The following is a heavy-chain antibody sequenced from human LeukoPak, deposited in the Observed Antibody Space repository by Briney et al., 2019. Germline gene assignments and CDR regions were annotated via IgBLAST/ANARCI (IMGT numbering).Heavy chain of an antibody. J-gene: IGHJ5*02. CDR1: GGSFSGYY. CDR2: INHSGST. D-gene: IGHD1-26*01. V-gene: IGHV4-34*01. CDR3: ARGRIGGRDWFDP. Sequence: SETLSLTCAVYGGSFSGYYWSWIRQPPGKGLEWIGEINHSGSTNYDPSLKSRVTISVDTSKNQFSLKLSSVTAADTAVYYCARGRIGGRDWFDPWGQGTLVTVSS.